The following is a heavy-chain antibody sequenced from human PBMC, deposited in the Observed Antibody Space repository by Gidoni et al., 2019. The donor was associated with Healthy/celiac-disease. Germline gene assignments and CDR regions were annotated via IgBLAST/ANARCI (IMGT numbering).Heavy chain of an antibody. V-gene: IGHV3-30*18. Sequence: FSSYGMHWVRQAPGKGLEWVAVISYDGSNKYYADSVKGRFTISRDNSKNTLYLQMNSLRAEDTAVYYCAKEREDIVVVVAATLDYWGQGTLVTVSS. D-gene: IGHD2-15*01. CDR2: ISYDGSNK. J-gene: IGHJ4*02. CDR1: FSSYG. CDR3: AKEREDIVVVVAATLDY.